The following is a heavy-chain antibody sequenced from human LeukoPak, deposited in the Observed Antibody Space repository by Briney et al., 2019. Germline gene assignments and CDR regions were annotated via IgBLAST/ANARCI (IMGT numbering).Heavy chain of an antibody. Sequence: GASVKVSCKASGGTFSSYAISWVRQAPGQGLEWMGGIIPIFGTANYAQKFQGRVTITADESRSTAYMELSSLRSEDAAVYYCARWRGYSSGWYYFDYWGQGTLVTVSS. D-gene: IGHD6-19*01. CDR2: IIPIFGTA. CDR1: GGTFSSYA. V-gene: IGHV1-69*13. CDR3: ARWRGYSSGWYYFDY. J-gene: IGHJ4*02.